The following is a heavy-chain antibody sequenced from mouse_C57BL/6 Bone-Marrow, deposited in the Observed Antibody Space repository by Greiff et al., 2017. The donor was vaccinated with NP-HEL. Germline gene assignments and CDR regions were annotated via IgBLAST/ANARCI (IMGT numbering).Heavy chain of an antibody. V-gene: IGHV14-2*01. CDR2: IDPEDGET. CDR1: GFNIKDYY. D-gene: IGHD1-1*01. CDR3: ARWIQFITTVWYFDV. Sequence: EVKLEESGAELVKPGASVKLSCTASGFNIKDYYMHWVKQRTEQGLEWIGRIDPEDGETKYAPKFQGKATITADTSSNTAYLQLSSLTSEDTAVYYCARWIQFITTVWYFDVWGTGTTVTVSS. J-gene: IGHJ1*03.